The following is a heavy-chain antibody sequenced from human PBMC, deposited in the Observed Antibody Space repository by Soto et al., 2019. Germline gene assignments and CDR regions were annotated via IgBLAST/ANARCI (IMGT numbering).Heavy chain of an antibody. CDR1: GFTFSDHY. CDR2: ISSSGTIV. Sequence: GGSLRLSCAASGFTFSDHYMSWIRQAPGKGLQWVSHISSSGTIVYLADSMKGRFTMSRDNAKNSVHLHLTSLRVEDTAVYYWVRDQREGLRYGMDVWGQGTTVTVSS. J-gene: IGHJ6*02. D-gene: IGHD1-26*01. V-gene: IGHV3-11*01. CDR3: VRDQREGLRYGMDV.